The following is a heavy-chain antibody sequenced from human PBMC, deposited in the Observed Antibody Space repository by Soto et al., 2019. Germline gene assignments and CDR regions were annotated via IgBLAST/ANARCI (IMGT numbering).Heavy chain of an antibody. D-gene: IGHD6-13*01. CDR3: AGERDAAAPGAVETNYYYGMDV. Sequence: QVQLVQSGAEVKKPGSSVKVSCKASGGNFRSQSISISWVRQAPGQGLEWMGRIIPVLGVANYAQKFQGRVTITANKSTSIVQEERRRRRDEDAANYCAAGERDAAAPGAVETNYYYGMDVWGQGTTVTVSS. CDR1: GGNFRSQS. V-gene: IGHV1-69*08. J-gene: IGHJ6*02. CDR2: IIPVLGVA.